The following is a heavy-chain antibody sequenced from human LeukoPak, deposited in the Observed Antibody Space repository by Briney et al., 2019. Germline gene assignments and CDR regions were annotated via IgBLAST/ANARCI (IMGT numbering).Heavy chain of an antibody. CDR3: ARMGDYGDYYFDY. CDR1: GGSISSYY. V-gene: IGHV4-4*09. Sequence: SETLSLTCTVSGGSISSYYWSWIRQSPGKGLEWIGYIYPTGGTNYNPSLRSRVTISVDTSKNQFSLKLSSVTAADTAVYYCARMGDYGDYYFDYWGQGTLVTVSS. D-gene: IGHD4-17*01. J-gene: IGHJ4*02. CDR2: IYPTGGT.